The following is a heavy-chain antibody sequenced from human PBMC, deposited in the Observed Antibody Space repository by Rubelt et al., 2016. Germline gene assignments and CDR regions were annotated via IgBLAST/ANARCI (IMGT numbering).Heavy chain of an antibody. CDR3: AREDVATSYFDY. D-gene: IGHD5-12*01. CDR1: GYTFTSYA. V-gene: IGHV1-3*01. Sequence: QVQLVQSGGEVKKPGASLKVSCKTSGYTFTSYAMHWVRQAPGQRLEWMGWMNAGNGNTRYSQKFQGRVTITRDTSASTAYMERSSLRYEETAVYYCAREDVATSYFDYWGQGTLVTVSS. CDR2: MNAGNGNT. J-gene: IGHJ4*02.